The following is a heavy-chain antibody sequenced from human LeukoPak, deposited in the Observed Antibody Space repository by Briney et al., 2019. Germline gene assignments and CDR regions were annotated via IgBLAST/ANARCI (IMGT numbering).Heavy chain of an antibody. CDR1: GFTFSSYQ. CDR2: ISSTGSAT. J-gene: IGHJ4*02. Sequence: GGSLRLSCAASGFTFSSYQMNWVRRAPGKGLEWVSSISSTGSATYYADSVKGRFTISRDNAKNSLHLQMNSLRVEDTAIYYCPRGRMGGVFDDWGQGTLVTVSS. CDR3: PRGRMGGVFDD. V-gene: IGHV3-48*03. D-gene: IGHD3-16*01.